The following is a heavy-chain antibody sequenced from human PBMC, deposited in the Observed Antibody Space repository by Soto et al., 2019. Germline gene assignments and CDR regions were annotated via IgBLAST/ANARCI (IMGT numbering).Heavy chain of an antibody. CDR3: ARRTSSSWYEGVYYYYYGMDV. Sequence: QLQLQESGPGLVKPSETLSLTCTVSGGSISSSSYYWGWIRQPPGKGLEWIGSIYYSGSTYYNPSHNSRGTIAVDTSKNQFSLKLSSVTAADTAVYYCARRTSSSWYEGVYYYYYGMDVWGQGTTVTVSS. D-gene: IGHD6-13*01. CDR1: GGSISSSSYY. V-gene: IGHV4-39*01. J-gene: IGHJ6*02. CDR2: IYYSGST.